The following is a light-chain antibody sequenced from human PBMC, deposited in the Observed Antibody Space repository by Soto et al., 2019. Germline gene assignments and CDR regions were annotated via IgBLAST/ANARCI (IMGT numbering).Light chain of an antibody. CDR3: QQSYSTPLT. CDR1: QSISSY. J-gene: IGKJ4*01. V-gene: IGKV1-39*01. CDR2: AAS. Sequence: DIQMTQSPSSLSASVGDRVTITCRASQSISSYLNLYQQKPGKAPKLLIYAASSLQSGVPSRFSGSGSGTDFTLTICSLQPEDFATYYCQQSYSTPLTFGGGTKV.